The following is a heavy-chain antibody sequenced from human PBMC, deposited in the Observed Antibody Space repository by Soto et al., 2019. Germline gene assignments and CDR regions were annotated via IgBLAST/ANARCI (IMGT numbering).Heavy chain of an antibody. CDR1: DDSINNNNW. CDR2: IYHRGTT. Sequence: QVQLQESGPGLVKPSGTLSLTCVVSDDSINNNNWWAWVRQAPGKGLEWIGEIYHRGTTNYNPSLKSRVTVSIDKSRKQFALQLDSVTAADTAVYYCGRAPGRRLDPWGQGILVTVSS. J-gene: IGHJ5*02. V-gene: IGHV4-4*02. CDR3: GRAPGRRLDP.